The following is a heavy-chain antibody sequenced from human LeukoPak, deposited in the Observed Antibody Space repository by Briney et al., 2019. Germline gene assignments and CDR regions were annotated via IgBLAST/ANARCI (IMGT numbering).Heavy chain of an antibody. J-gene: IGHJ4*02. CDR1: GLSNSDYG. CDR2: IDWAGHAS. D-gene: IGHD2-15*01. CDR3: ARDLSATWYSLAY. Sequence: PGGSLRLSCVGAGLSNSDYGMSWVRQAPGKGLEWVSGIDWAGHASSYSDSMKGRFTISRDNAENSLYLDMTSLRAEDTAFYYCARDLSATWYSLAYWGQGTLVTVSS. V-gene: IGHV3-20*04.